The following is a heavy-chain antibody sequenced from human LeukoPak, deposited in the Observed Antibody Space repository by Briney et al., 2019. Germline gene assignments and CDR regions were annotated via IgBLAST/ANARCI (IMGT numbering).Heavy chain of an antibody. Sequence: PSETLSLTCSVSGGSIRDYYWSWIRQPPGKGLEWIGYIFYSGSTIHNPSLETRVTISVDMSKSQFSLDLSSVTAADTAVYYCARVGITPPYSAYFDYWGQGTLVTVS. CDR2: IFYSGST. CDR3: ARVGITPPYSAYFDY. CDR1: GGSIRDYY. V-gene: IGHV4-59*08. J-gene: IGHJ4*02. D-gene: IGHD4-23*01.